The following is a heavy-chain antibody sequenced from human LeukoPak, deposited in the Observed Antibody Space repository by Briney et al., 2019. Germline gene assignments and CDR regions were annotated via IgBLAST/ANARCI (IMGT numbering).Heavy chain of an antibody. CDR2: IIPIFGTA. V-gene: IGHV1-69*13. CDR1: GGTFSSYA. D-gene: IGHD2-2*02. CDR3: ARDKAPGYCSSTSCYTGGFDY. J-gene: IGHJ4*02. Sequence: ASVKVSCKASGGTFSSYAISWVRQAPGQGLEWMGGIIPIFGTANYAQKFQGRVTITADESTSTAYMELSSLRSEDTAVYYCARDKAPGYCSSTSCYTGGFDYWSQGTLVTVSS.